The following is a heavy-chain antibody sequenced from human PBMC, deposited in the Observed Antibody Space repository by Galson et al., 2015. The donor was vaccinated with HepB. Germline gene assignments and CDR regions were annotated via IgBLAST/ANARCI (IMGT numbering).Heavy chain of an antibody. CDR3: ARDIRGLRYFDWSPVGVADY. CDR2: ISSSSSYT. D-gene: IGHD3-9*01. Sequence: SLRLSCAASGFTFSDYYMSWIRQAPGQGLEWVSYISSSSSYTNYADSVKGRFTISRDNAKNSLYLQMNSLRAEDTAVYYCARDIRGLRYFDWSPVGVADYWGQGTLVTVSS. CDR1: GFTFSDYY. J-gene: IGHJ4*02. V-gene: IGHV3-11*05.